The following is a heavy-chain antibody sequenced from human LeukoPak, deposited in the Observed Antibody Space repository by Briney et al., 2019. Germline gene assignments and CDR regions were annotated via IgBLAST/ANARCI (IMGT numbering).Heavy chain of an antibody. Sequence: ASVKVSCKASGYTFTSYAMHWVRQAPGQRLEWMGWINAGNGNTKYSQKFQGRVTITRDTSASTAYMELSSLRSEDTAVYYCAEGYGDYPDYGMDVWAKGPRSPSP. V-gene: IGHV1-3*01. J-gene: IGHJ6*02. CDR1: GYTFTSYA. D-gene: IGHD4-17*01. CDR3: AEGYGDYPDYGMDV. CDR2: INAGNGNT.